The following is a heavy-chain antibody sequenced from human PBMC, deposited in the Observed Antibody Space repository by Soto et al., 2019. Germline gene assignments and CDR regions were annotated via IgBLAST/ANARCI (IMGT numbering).Heavy chain of an antibody. V-gene: IGHV1-2*02. J-gene: IGHJ4*02. CDR3: ARYEYYDFWSGYFY. D-gene: IGHD3-3*01. CDR2: INPNSGGT. Sequence: GASVKVSCKASGYTFTGYYMHWVRQAPGQGLEWMGWINPNSGGTNYAQKFQGRVTMTRDTSISTAYMELSRLRSDDTAVYYCARYEYYDFWSGYFYWGQGTLVTVS. CDR1: GYTFTGYY.